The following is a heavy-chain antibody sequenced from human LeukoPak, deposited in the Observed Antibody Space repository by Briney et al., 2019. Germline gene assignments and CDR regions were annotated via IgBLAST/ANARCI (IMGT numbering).Heavy chain of an antibody. CDR3: AKDRRSSGWNAAPGY. CDR2: IRYDGSKQ. CDR1: GFTFSSYG. Sequence: GGSLRLSCAASGFTFSSYGMHWVRQAPGKGLEWVAFIRYDGSKQYYADSVKGRFTISRDNSKNTLFLQMNSLRGEDTAVYHCAKDRRSSGWNAAPGYWGQGTLVTVSP. V-gene: IGHV3-30*02. J-gene: IGHJ4*02. D-gene: IGHD6-19*01.